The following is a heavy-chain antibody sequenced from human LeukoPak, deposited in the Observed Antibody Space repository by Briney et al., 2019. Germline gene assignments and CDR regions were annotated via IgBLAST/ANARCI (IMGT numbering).Heavy chain of an antibody. CDR3: AGRGVRCSGGSCYSPFDY. V-gene: IGHV3-33*01. CDR1: GFTFSSYG. J-gene: IGHJ4*02. CDR2: IWYDGSNK. Sequence: PGGSLRLSCAASGFTFSSYGMHWVRQAPGKGLEWVAVIWYDGSNKYYADSVKGRFTISRDNSKNTLYLQMNSLRAEETAVYYCAGRGVRCSGGSCYSPFDYWGQGTLVTVSS. D-gene: IGHD2-15*01.